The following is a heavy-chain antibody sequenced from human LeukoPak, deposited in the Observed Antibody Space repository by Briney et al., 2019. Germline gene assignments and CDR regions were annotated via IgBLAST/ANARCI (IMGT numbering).Heavy chain of an antibody. V-gene: IGHV3-48*02. CDR3: ARTGYSSSSGWAYYYYYYMDV. CDR2: ISSSSSTI. J-gene: IGHJ6*03. Sequence: GGSLRLSCAASGFTFSSYAMSWVRQAPGKGLEWVSYISSSSSTIYYADSVKGRFTISRDNAKNSLYLQMNSLRDEDTAVYYCARTGYSSSSGWAYYYYYYMDVWGKGTTVTVSS. CDR1: GFTFSSYA. D-gene: IGHD6-6*01.